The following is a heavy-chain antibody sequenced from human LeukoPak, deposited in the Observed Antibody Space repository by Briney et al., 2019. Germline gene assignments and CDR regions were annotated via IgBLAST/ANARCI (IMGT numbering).Heavy chain of an antibody. Sequence: PPGGSLRLSCAASGFTFSSYAMSLVRQAPGKGLEWVSAISGSAYSTYYADSVKGRFTISRDNSKKTLYLQMNSLRAEDTAVYYCAKRWLLYSEPHYMDVWGKGTTVTVSS. CDR2: ISGSAYST. V-gene: IGHV3-23*01. D-gene: IGHD3/OR15-3a*01. J-gene: IGHJ6*03. CDR1: GFTFSSYA. CDR3: AKRWLLYSEPHYMDV.